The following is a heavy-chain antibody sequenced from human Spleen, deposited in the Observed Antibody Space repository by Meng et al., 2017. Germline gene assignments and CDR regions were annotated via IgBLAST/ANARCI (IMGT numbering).Heavy chain of an antibody. D-gene: IGHD2-15*01. V-gene: IGHV3-30*04. CDR3: ARGLGYCSGGSCYPDY. Sequence: GESLKFSCAASGFTFSSYAMHWVRQAPGKGLEWVAVISYDGSNKYYADSVKGRFTISRDNSKNTLYLQMNSLRAEDTAVYYCARGLGYCSGGSCYPDYWGQGTLVTVSS. J-gene: IGHJ4*02. CDR2: ISYDGSNK. CDR1: GFTFSSYA.